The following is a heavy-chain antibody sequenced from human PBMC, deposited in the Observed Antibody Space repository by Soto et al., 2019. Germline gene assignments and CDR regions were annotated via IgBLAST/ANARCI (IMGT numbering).Heavy chain of an antibody. Sequence: GESLKISCKGSGSSFTSYCISWVRQMPGKGLEWMGRIDPSDSYTNYSPSFQGHVTISADKSISTAYLQWSSLKASDTAMYYCASLQYAAAPVADDYWGQGTLVTVSS. J-gene: IGHJ4*02. V-gene: IGHV5-10-1*01. CDR3: ASLQYAAAPVADDY. D-gene: IGHD6-13*01. CDR2: IDPSDSYT. CDR1: GSSFTSYC.